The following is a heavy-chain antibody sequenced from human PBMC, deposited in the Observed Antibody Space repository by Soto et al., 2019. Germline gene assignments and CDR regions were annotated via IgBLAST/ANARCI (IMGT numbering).Heavy chain of an antibody. D-gene: IGHD1-26*01. Sequence: SETLSLTCAVSGDSVISNWWWGWVRQSPGKGVERIADMLHSGSTNYSPSLESRVTLSVDTSKNQFALKLSSVTAAETAVYYCARHGITGSYYDAFDIWGQGTMVTVSS. CDR3: ARHGITGSYYDAFDI. J-gene: IGHJ3*02. CDR2: MLHSGST. CDR1: GDSVISNWW. V-gene: IGHV4-4*02.